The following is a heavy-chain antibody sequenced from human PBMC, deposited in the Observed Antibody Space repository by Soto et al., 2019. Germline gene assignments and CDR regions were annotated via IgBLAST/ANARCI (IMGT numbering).Heavy chain of an antibody. Sequence: PGGSLRLSCAASGFTVSSNYMSWVRQAPGKGLEWVSVIHSGGSTYYADSVKGRFTISRDNSKNTLYLQMNSLRAEDTAVYYCARGLVVVAGRGIAFDIWGQGTMVTVSS. CDR1: GFTVSSNY. V-gene: IGHV3-53*01. CDR2: IHSGGST. D-gene: IGHD2-15*01. CDR3: ARGLVVVAGRGIAFDI. J-gene: IGHJ3*02.